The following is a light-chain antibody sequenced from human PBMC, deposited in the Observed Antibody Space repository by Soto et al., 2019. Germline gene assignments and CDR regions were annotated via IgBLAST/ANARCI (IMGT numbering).Light chain of an antibody. Sequence: QSTLTQPASVSGSPGQSITISCPGTSRDVGGYNYVSWHQQHPGKAPKVIITEVSNRPSGVSNRFSGSKSGNTASLTISGLQAEDEADYYCSSYRSSSTFVVFGGGTKLTVL. CDR2: EVS. J-gene: IGLJ2*01. CDR3: SSYRSSSTFVV. CDR1: SRDVGGYNY. V-gene: IGLV2-14*01.